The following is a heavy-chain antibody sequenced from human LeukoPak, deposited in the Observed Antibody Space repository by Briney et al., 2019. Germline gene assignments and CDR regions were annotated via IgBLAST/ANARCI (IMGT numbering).Heavy chain of an antibody. CDR1: GFTFNDYA. J-gene: IGHJ4*02. Sequence: GGSLRLSCAASGFTFNDYAVHWVRQAPGKGLEWVSGISWNGGSVGYADSVKGRFTISRDNAKNSLYLQMNSLRAEDTAVYYCARGTAARVWGQGTLVTVSS. V-gene: IGHV3-9*01. D-gene: IGHD6-6*01. CDR3: ARGTAARV. CDR2: ISWNGGSV.